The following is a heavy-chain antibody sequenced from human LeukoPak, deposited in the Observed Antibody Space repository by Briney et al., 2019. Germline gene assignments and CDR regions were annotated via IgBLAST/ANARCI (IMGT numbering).Heavy chain of an antibody. CDR2: ISGSGGST. CDR3: AKDRGRGTMVRGASPYYMDV. D-gene: IGHD3-10*01. J-gene: IGHJ6*03. Sequence: GGTLRLSCAASGFTFSSYGMSWVRQAPGKGLEWVSTISGSGGSTYYADSVKGRFTISRDNSKNTLYLQMNSLRAEDTAVYYCAKDRGRGTMVRGASPYYMDVWGKGTTVTISS. V-gene: IGHV3-23*01. CDR1: GFTFSSYG.